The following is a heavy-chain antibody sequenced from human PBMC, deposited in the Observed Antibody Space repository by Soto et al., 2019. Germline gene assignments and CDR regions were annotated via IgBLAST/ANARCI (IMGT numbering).Heavy chain of an antibody. CDR1: GFTFRNYA. CDR3: AKVFSPEGGNYFDH. J-gene: IGHJ4*02. V-gene: IGHV3-23*01. CDR2: ISNSFSEGNT. Sequence: AASGFTFRNYAMDWVRQAPGKGLEWVSAISNSFSEGNTHYADSVKGRFTISRDNDKNTVFLEMNSLTVEDTAVYYCAKVFSPEGGNYFDHWGLGTLVTVSS.